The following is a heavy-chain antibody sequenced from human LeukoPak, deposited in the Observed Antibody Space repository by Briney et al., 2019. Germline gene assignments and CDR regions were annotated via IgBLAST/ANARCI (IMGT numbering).Heavy chain of an antibody. V-gene: IGHV3-33*01. CDR2: IWYDGSNK. CDR3: ARDMDGSGSYSIDY. J-gene: IGHJ4*02. CDR1: GFTFSSYG. D-gene: IGHD3-10*01. Sequence: GGSLRLSCAASGFTFSSYGMHWARQAPGKGLEWVAVIWYDGSNKYYADSVKGRFTISRDNSKNTLYLQMNSLRAEDTAVYYCARDMDGSGSYSIDYWGQGTLVTVSS.